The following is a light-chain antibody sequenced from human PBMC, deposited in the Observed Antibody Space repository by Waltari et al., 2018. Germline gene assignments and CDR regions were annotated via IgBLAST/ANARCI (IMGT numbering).Light chain of an antibody. CDR3: QQYNMYSYT. CDR2: EAS. Sequence: DIQITQYPSTLSASVGHRVTITCRASQTISNWLAWYQQKPGKAPKLLIHEASSLEDGVPSRFSGSRSGTEFTLTISSLQPDDSATYYCQQYNMYSYTFGQGTRLEIK. CDR1: QTISNW. J-gene: IGKJ2*01. V-gene: IGKV1-5*03.